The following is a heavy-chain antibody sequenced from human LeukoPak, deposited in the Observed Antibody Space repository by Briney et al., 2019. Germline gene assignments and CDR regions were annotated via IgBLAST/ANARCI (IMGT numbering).Heavy chain of an antibody. J-gene: IGHJ4*02. Sequence: ASVKVSCKVSGYTLTELSMHWVRQAPGKGLEWMGGFDPEDGETIYAQKFQGRVTMTRDMSTSTVYMELSSLRSEDTAVYYCARGDPYSSSSGGYFDYWGQGTLVTVSS. CDR2: FDPEDGET. D-gene: IGHD6-6*01. CDR3: ARGDPYSSSSGGYFDY. V-gene: IGHV1-24*01. CDR1: GYTLTELS.